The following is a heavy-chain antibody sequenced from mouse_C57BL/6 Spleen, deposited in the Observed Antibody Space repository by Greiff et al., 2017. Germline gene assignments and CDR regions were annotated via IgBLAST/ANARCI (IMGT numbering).Heavy chain of an antibody. CDR1: GYTFTSYW. Sequence: VQLQQPGAELVRPGSSVKLSCKASGYTFTSYWMDWVKQRPGQGLEWIGNIYPSDSETHYNQKFKDKATLTVDKSSSTAYMQLSSLTSEDSAVYYCARYGNSLGYWGQGTTLTVSS. CDR2: IYPSDSET. V-gene: IGHV1-61*01. CDR3: ARYGNSLGY. D-gene: IGHD2-1*01. J-gene: IGHJ2*01.